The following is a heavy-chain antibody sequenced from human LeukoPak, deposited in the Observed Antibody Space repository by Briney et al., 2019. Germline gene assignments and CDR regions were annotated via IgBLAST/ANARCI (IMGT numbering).Heavy chain of an antibody. CDR2: ISYDGSNK. J-gene: IGHJ6*02. CDR3: AKGGYFDYYYGMDV. D-gene: IGHD3-9*01. Sequence: QSGGSLRLSCAASGFTFSSYGMHWVRQAPGKGLEWVAVISYDGSNKYYADSVKGRFTISRDNSKNTLYLQMNSLRAEDTAVYYCAKGGYFDYYYGMDVWGQGTTVTVSS. V-gene: IGHV3-30*18. CDR1: GFTFSSYG.